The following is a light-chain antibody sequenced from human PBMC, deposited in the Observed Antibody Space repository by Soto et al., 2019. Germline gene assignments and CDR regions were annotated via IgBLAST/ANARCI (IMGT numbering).Light chain of an antibody. J-gene: IGLJ3*02. CDR1: SSDVGGYNY. CDR2: DVS. CDR3: SSYTSSREV. Sequence: QSALTQPASVSGSPGQSITISCTGTSSDVGGYNYVSWYQQHPGKAPKIMIYDVSNRPSGVSNRFSGSKSGNTASLTISGAQAEDEADYYCSSYTSSREVFGGGTKLTVL. V-gene: IGLV2-14*01.